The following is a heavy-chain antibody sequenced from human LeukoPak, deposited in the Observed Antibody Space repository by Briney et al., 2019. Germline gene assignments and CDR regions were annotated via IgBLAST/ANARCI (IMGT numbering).Heavy chain of an antibody. CDR1: GGSFSGYY. CDR3: ARKLTYYYGSGRRLPYYYYYMDV. V-gene: IGHV4-34*01. Sequence: SETLSLTCAVYGGSFSGYYWSWIRQPPGKGLEWIGEINHSGSTNYNPSLKSRVTISVDTSKNQFSLKLSSVTAADTAVYYCARKLTYYYGSGRRLPYYYYYMDVWGKGTTVTVSS. D-gene: IGHD3-10*01. J-gene: IGHJ6*03. CDR2: INHSGST.